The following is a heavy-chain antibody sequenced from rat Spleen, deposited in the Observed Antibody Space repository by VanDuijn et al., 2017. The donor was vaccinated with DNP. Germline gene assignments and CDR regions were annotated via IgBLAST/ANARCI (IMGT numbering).Heavy chain of an antibody. CDR3: ARGLNYGGYNYYWYFDF. CDR2: ISYSGST. J-gene: IGHJ1*01. V-gene: IGHV3-1*01. D-gene: IGHD1-11*01. CDR1: GYSITSNY. Sequence: EVQLQESGPGLVKPSQSLSLTCSVPGYSITSNYWGWIRKFPGNKMEWMGYISYSGSTSYNPSLKSRISITRDTSKNQFFLQLNSVTTEDTATYYCARGLNYGGYNYYWYFDFWGPGTMVTVSS.